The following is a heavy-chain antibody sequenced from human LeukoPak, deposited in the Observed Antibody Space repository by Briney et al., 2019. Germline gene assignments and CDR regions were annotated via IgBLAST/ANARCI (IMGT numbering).Heavy chain of an antibody. J-gene: IGHJ4*02. CDR2: IYHSGST. D-gene: IGHD2-2*01. CDR1: GGSISSSSYY. CDR3: ARGGPAAIAY. V-gene: IGHV4-39*07. Sequence: SETLSLTCTVSGGSISSSSYYWGWIRQPPGKGLEWIGYIYHSGSTYYNPSLKSRVTISVDRSKNQFSLKLSSVTAADTAVYYCARGGPAAIAYWGQGTLVTVSS.